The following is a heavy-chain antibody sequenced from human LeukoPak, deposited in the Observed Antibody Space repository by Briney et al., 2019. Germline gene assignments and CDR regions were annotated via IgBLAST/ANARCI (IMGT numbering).Heavy chain of an antibody. CDR2: TRNTAYSYTT. D-gene: IGHD3-10*01. Sequence: GGSLRLSCAASGFIITDYYMDWVRQAPGKGLEWVGRTRNTAYSYTTEYAAAVRGIFTISRDETKNLLSLQMNSLKSEDTAVYYCARDSGEMGLDYWGQGTLVAVSS. V-gene: IGHV3-72*01. CDR1: GFIITDYY. CDR3: ARDSGEMGLDY. J-gene: IGHJ4*02.